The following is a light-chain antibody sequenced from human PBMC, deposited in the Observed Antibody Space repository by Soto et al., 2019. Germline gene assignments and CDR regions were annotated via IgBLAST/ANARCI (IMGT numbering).Light chain of an antibody. CDR3: SSFTSNRIYV. J-gene: IGLJ1*01. Sequence: QSALTQPTSVSGSPGQSITISCTGTHNDIGTYDYVSWYQQHPGRAPRPLIHGVTTRPSGISGRFSASKSGLTASLTISGLQPEDEADYYCSSFTSNRIYVFGPGTKVTVL. CDR2: GVT. CDR1: HNDIGTYDY. V-gene: IGLV2-14*03.